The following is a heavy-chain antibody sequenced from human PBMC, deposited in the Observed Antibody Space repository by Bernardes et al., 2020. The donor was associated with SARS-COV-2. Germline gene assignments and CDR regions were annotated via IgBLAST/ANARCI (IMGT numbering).Heavy chain of an antibody. CDR2: IYTSGST. J-gene: IGHJ6*02. CDR1: GGSISSGSYY. Sequence: SETLSLTCTVSGGSISSGSYYWSWIRQPAGKGLEWIGRIYTSGSTNYNPSLKSRVTISVDTSKNQFSLKLSSVTAADTAVYYCARGPAAIFYYYYGMDVWGQGTTVTVSS. D-gene: IGHD2-2*01. CDR3: ARGPAAIFYYYYGMDV. V-gene: IGHV4-61*02.